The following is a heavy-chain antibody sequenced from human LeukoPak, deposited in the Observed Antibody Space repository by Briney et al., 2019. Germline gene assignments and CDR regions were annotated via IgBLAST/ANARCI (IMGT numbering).Heavy chain of an antibody. V-gene: IGHV3-23*01. Sequence: GRSLRLSCAASGFTFSSYAMSWVRQAPGKGLEWVSAISGSGGSTYYADSVKGRFTISRDNSKNTLYLQMNSLRAEDTAVYYCAKDRNPMDYGGPFDYWGQGTLVTVSS. CDR2: ISGSGGST. J-gene: IGHJ4*02. D-gene: IGHD4-23*01. CDR1: GFTFSSYA. CDR3: AKDRNPMDYGGPFDY.